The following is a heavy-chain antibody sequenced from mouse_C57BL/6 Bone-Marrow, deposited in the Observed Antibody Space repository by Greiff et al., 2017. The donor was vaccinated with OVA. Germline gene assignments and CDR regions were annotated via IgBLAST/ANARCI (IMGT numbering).Heavy chain of an antibody. V-gene: IGHV1-18*01. CDR2: INPNNGGT. CDR3: VRDYGSTLFAY. Sequence: EVQLQQSGPELVKPGASVKIPCKASGYTFTDYNMDWVKQSHGKSLEWIGDINPNNGGTIYNQKFKGKATLTVDKSSSTAYMELRSLTSADTAVSYGVRDYGSTLFAYWGQGTPVTVSA. CDR1: GYTFTDYN. D-gene: IGHD1-1*01. J-gene: IGHJ3*01.